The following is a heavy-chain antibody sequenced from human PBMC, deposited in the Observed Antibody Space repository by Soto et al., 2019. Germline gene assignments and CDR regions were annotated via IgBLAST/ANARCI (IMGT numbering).Heavy chain of an antibody. V-gene: IGHV1-2*02. CDR2: INANSGGT. CDR1: GYTCTLYY. CDR3: ARAKQQLVHDAFDI. Sequence: ASVNVSCKSSGYTCTLYYMHWVRQAPGQGLEWMGWINANSGGTNYAQKFQGRVTLTRDTSISTAYMELSRLRYDDTAVYYCARAKQQLVHDAFDIWGQGTMVTVSS. D-gene: IGHD6-13*01. J-gene: IGHJ3*02.